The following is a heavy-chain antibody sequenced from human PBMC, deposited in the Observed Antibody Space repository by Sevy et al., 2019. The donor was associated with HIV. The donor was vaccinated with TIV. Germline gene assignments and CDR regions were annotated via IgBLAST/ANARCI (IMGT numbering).Heavy chain of an antibody. Sequence: GGSLRLSCAASGFTFTSYGMHWVRQAPGKGLEWVAFIRDDGSIKSYAESVKGRVTISRDNSKNTVYLEMDSLTGEDSAVYYCATESTFVSLYYNSRGYGALRSYFDSWGQGALVTVSS. D-gene: IGHD3-22*01. CDR1: GFTFTSYG. CDR2: IRDDGSIK. V-gene: IGHV3-30*02. J-gene: IGHJ4*02. CDR3: ATESTFVSLYYNSRGYGALRSYFDS.